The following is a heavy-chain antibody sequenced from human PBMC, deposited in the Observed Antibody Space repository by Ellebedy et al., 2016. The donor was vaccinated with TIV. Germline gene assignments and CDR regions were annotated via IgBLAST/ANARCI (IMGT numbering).Heavy chain of an antibody. J-gene: IGHJ6*03. D-gene: IGHD3-3*01. Sequence: SLKISXAASGFTFDDYAMHWVRQAPGKGLEWVSGISWNSGSIGYADSVKGRFTISRDNAKNSLYLQMNSLRAEDTALYYCAKDLVDFWSGATSYYYYYYMDVWGKGTTVTVSS. V-gene: IGHV3-9*01. CDR1: GFTFDDYA. CDR2: ISWNSGSI. CDR3: AKDLVDFWSGATSYYYYYYMDV.